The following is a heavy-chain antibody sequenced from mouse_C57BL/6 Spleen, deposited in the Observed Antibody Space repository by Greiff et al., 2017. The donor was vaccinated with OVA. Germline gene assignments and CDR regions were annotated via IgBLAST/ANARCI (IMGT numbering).Heavy chain of an antibody. Sequence: EVMLVESGGGLVQPKGSLKLSCAASGFSFNTYAMNWVRQAPGKGLEWVARIRSKSNNYATYYADSVKDRFTISRDDSECMLYLQMNNWKPEATAMYDCVRGGYYYGGLDYWGQGTTLTVSS. J-gene: IGHJ2*01. CDR2: IRSKSNNYAT. V-gene: IGHV10-1*01. D-gene: IGHD1-1*02. CDR3: VRGGYYYGGLDY. CDR1: GFSFNTYA.